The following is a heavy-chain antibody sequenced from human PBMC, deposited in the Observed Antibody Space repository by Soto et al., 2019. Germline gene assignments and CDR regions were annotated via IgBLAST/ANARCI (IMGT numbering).Heavy chain of an antibody. CDR3: ARARERVEAPVTTVMDV. Sequence: ASVKVSCKASGYAFTGYYMHWVRQAPGQGLEWMGWINPNSGGTNYAQKFQGRVTMTRDTSISTAYMELSRLRSDDTAVYYCARARERVEAPVTTVMDVWGQGTTVTVSS. CDR1: GYAFTGYY. V-gene: IGHV1-2*02. CDR2: INPNSGGT. D-gene: IGHD4-17*01. J-gene: IGHJ6*02.